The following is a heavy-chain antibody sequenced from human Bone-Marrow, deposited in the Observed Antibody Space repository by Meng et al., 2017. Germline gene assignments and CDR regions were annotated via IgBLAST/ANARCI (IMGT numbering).Heavy chain of an antibody. Sequence: GPLRLSCTVSGGSISSSSYYWGWIRQPPGKGLEWIGSIYYSGSTYYNPSLKSRVTISVDTSKNQFSLKLSSVTAADTAVYYCARDRYSSGGGFGYWGQGTLVTVSS. V-gene: IGHV4-39*07. CDR3: ARDRYSSGGGFGY. CDR2: IYYSGST. J-gene: IGHJ4*02. CDR1: GGSISSSSYY. D-gene: IGHD6-19*01.